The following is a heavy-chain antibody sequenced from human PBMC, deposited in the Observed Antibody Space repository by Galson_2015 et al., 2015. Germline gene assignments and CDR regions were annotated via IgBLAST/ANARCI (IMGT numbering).Heavy chain of an antibody. V-gene: IGHV3-15*01. Sequence: SLRLSCAASGFTFKNAWMSWVRQAPGKGLEWVGRIKSKIDGGTIDYAAPVRGRVTISRDDSEDTLHLQMNSLKTEDTAVYFCTTVEVVSVTCTGGKLEWWGQGTLVTVSS. CDR3: TTVEVVSVTCTGGKLEW. CDR1: GFTFKNAW. CDR2: IKSKIDGGTI. D-gene: IGHD2-8*02. J-gene: IGHJ4*02.